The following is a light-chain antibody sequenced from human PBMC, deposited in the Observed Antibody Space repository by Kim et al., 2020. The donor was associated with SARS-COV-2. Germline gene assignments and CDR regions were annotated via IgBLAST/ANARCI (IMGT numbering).Light chain of an antibody. CDR2: GTS. J-gene: IGKJ1*01. CDR3: QQYYSSPPT. Sequence: EIVLRQSPGTLSLSPGERATLSCRASQSVSNSYLAWYQQRRGQAPRLLIYGTSSRATGIPDRFSGSGSGTDFTLTISRLEPEDFAVYYCQQYYSSPPTFGRGTKVDIK. V-gene: IGKV3-20*01. CDR1: QSVSNSY.